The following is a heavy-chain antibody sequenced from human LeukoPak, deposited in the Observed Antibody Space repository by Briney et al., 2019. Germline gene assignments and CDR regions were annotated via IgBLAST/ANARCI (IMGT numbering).Heavy chain of an antibody. D-gene: IGHD6-13*01. CDR3: ARASAAGTGLYYYYYMDV. Sequence: ASVKVSCKASGYTFTGYYMHWVRQAPGQGLEWMGWINPNSGGTNYAQKFQGRVTMTRDTSISTAYMELSRLRSDDTAVYYCARASAAGTGLYYYYYMDVWGKGTTVTVSS. CDR1: GYTFTGYY. V-gene: IGHV1-2*02. J-gene: IGHJ6*03. CDR2: INPNSGGT.